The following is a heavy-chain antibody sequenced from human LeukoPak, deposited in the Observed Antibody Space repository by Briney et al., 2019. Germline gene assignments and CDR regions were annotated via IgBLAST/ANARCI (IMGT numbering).Heavy chain of an antibody. CDR1: GFTFSSYA. Sequence: PGRSLRLSCAASGFTFSSYAMHWVRQAPGKGLEWVAVISYDGSNKYYADSVKGRFTISRDNSKNTLYLQMNSLRAEDTAVYYCAKGVHAFKIWAQGTMVTVSS. CDR3: AKGVHAFKI. D-gene: IGHD3-10*01. J-gene: IGHJ3*02. V-gene: IGHV3-30*04. CDR2: ISYDGSNK.